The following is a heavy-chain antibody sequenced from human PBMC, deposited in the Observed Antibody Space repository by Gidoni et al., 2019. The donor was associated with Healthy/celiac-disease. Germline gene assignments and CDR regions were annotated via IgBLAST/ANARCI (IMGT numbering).Heavy chain of an antibody. CDR1: GYNFTSYY. V-gene: IGHV1-46*03. CDR3: ARESLADCSGGSCTRSPDAFDI. D-gene: IGHD2-15*01. CDR2: INPSCGST. J-gene: IGHJ3*02. Sequence: QVQLVQSGAEVTKPGASVKVSCKASGYNFTSYYMHWVRQAPGQGLEWMGIINPSCGSTRYAQKVQGRVTITRDTSTSTGYMELSSLRSEDTAVYYCARESLADCSGGSCTRSPDAFDIWGQGTMVTVSS.